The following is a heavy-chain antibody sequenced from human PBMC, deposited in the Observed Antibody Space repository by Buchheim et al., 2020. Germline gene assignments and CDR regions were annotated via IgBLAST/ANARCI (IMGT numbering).Heavy chain of an antibody. CDR3: AGLGEASMVRGEGNNWFDP. V-gene: IGHV1-69*01. CDR1: GGTFSSYA. J-gene: IGHJ5*02. CDR2: IIPIFGTA. Sequence: QVQLVQSGAEVKKPGSSVKVSCKASGGTFSSYAISWVRQAPGQGLEWMGGIIPIFGTANYAQKFQGRVTITAAESTSTAYMELSSLRSEDTAVYYCAGLGEASMVRGEGNNWFDPWGQGTL. D-gene: IGHD3-10*01.